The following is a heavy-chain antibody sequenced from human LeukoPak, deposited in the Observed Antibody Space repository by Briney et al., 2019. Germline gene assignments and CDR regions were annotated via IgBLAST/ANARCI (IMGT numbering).Heavy chain of an antibody. CDR1: GYTFTTNG. CDR2: ISPYNGDT. D-gene: IGHD6-19*01. CDR3: ARLRGGIYSSRDAFDI. J-gene: IGHJ3*02. V-gene: IGHV1-18*01. Sequence: ASGKLSCTSSGYTFTTNGIRWVRHGPGQGLEWMSGISPYNGDTKYAQELQGRLTVTTDTSTSTAYMELRSLRSDETAVYYCARLRGGIYSSRDAFDIWGQGTMVTVSS.